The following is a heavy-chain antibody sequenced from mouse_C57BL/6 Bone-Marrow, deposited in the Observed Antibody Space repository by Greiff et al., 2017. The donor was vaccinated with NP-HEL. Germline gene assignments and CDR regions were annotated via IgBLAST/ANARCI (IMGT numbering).Heavy chain of an antibody. Sequence: VKLLESGAELVKPGASVKLSCKASGYTFTEYTIHWVKQRSGQGLEWIGWFYPGSGSIKYNEKFKDKATLTVDKSSSTVYMDLSRLTSEDSAVYFCARHGDYVGSSYGYFDVWGTGTTVTVSS. CDR3: ARHGDYVGSSYGYFDV. CDR2: FYPGSGSI. CDR1: GYTFTEYT. D-gene: IGHD1-1*01. V-gene: IGHV1-62-2*01. J-gene: IGHJ1*03.